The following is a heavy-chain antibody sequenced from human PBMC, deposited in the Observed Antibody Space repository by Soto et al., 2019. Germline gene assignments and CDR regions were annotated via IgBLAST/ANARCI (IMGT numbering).Heavy chain of an antibody. CDR2: ITSSGNYI. Sequence: EVQLVESGGGLVKPGGSLRLSCAASGFTFSSYSMNWVRQAPGKGLAWVSSITSSGNYIYYADSVRGRFTISRDNAKDSLYLQMNSLRGEDTAVYYCAREVWSYPQGSPDYWGQGTLVTVSS. D-gene: IGHD2-21*01. CDR3: AREVWSYPQGSPDY. CDR1: GFTFSSYS. V-gene: IGHV3-21*01. J-gene: IGHJ4*02.